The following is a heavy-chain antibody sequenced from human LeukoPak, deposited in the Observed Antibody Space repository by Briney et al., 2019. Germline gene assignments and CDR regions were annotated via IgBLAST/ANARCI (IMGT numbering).Heavy chain of an antibody. CDR3: ARDKRIAAAGTWFVP. D-gene: IGHD6-13*01. J-gene: IGHJ5*02. V-gene: IGHV4-30-4*01. CDR2: IYYSGST. Sequence: SETLSLTCTVSGGSISSGDYYWSWIRQPPGKGLEWIGYIYYSGSTYYNPSLKSRVTISVDTSKNQFSLKLSSVTAADTAVYYCARDKRIAAAGTWFVPWGQGTLVTVSS. CDR1: GGSISSGDYY.